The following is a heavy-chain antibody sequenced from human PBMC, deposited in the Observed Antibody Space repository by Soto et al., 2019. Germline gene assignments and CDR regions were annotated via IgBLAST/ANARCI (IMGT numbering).Heavy chain of an antibody. J-gene: IGHJ6*02. D-gene: IGHD3-9*01. Sequence: GASVKVSCKASGGTFSSYAISWVRQAPGQGLEWMGGITPIFGTANYAQKFQGRVTITADESTSTAYMELSSLRSEDTAVYYCARDLDPAPRVYYDILTGYSPPRAYYGMDVWGQGTTVTVSS. V-gene: IGHV1-69*13. CDR2: ITPIFGTA. CDR3: ARDLDPAPRVYYDILTGYSPPRAYYGMDV. CDR1: GGTFSSYA.